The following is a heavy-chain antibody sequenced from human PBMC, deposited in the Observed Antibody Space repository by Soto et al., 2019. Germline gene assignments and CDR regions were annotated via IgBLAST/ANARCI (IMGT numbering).Heavy chain of an antibody. Sequence: SLRLSCAASGFTFSSYSMSWVLQAPGKGLEWVSAISGSGGSTYYADSVKGRFTISRDNSKNTLYLQMNSLRAEDTAVYYCANGGKIGFFDYWGQGTLVTVSS. V-gene: IGHV3-23*01. CDR3: ANGGKIGFFDY. CDR1: GFTFSSYS. J-gene: IGHJ4*02. D-gene: IGHD3-16*01. CDR2: ISGSGGST.